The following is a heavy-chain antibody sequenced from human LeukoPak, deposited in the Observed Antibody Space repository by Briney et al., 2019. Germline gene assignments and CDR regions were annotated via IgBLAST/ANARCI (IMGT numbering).Heavy chain of an antibody. J-gene: IGHJ4*02. CDR1: GFTFSSYS. D-gene: IGHD2-15*01. V-gene: IGHV3-21*01. CDR3: ARDYFYCSGGSCYSSAYDY. Sequence: GGSLRLSCAASGFTFSSYSMNWVRQAPGKGLEWVSSISSSSSYIYYADSVKGRFTISRDNAKNSLYLQMNSLRAEDTAVYYCARDYFYCSGGSCYSSAYDYWGQGTLVTVSS. CDR2: ISSSSSYI.